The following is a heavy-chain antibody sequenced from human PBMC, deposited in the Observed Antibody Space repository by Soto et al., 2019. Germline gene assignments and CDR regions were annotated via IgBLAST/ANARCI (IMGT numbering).Heavy chain of an antibody. CDR1: GFTFSSYA. CDR3: ARAPSYCSSTSCYNYYYGMDV. CDR2: ISYDGSNK. J-gene: IGHJ6*02. Sequence: QVQLVESGGGVVQPGRSLRLSCAASGFTFSSYAMHWVRQAPGKGLEWVAVISYDGSNKYYADSVKGRFTISRDNSKNTLYLQMNSLRAEDTAVYYCARAPSYCSSTSCYNYYYGMDVWGQGTTVTVSS. V-gene: IGHV3-30-3*01. D-gene: IGHD2-2*02.